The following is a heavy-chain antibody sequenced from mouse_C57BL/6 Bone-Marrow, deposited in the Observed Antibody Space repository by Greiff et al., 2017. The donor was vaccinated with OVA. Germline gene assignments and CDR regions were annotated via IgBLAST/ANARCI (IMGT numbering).Heavy chain of an antibody. CDR1: GYTFTSYW. CDR2: IDPNSGGT. V-gene: IGHV1-72*01. CDR3: AIGIYDGYYDYFDY. J-gene: IGHJ2*01. Sequence: KESGAELVKPGASVKLSCKASGYTFTSYWMHWVKQRPGRGLEWIGRIDPNSGGTKYNEKFKSKATLTVDKPSSTAYMQLSSLTSEDSAVYYCAIGIYDGYYDYFDYWGQGTTLTVSS. D-gene: IGHD2-3*01.